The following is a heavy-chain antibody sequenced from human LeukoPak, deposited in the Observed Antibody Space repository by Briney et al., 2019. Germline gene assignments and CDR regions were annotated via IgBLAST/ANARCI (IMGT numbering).Heavy chain of an antibody. CDR2: ITDSGGTT. V-gene: IGHV3-23*01. CDR1: GFTFSTYA. Sequence: GGSLRPSCAASGFTFSTYATTCVRQAPGKGLEWVSGITDSGGTTYYADSVKGRFTISRDNSKNTLYLQMNSLRAEDTALYYCAKGRYYDSSGYCLLEYWGQGTLVTVSS. CDR3: AKGRYYDSSGYCLLEY. D-gene: IGHD3-22*01. J-gene: IGHJ4*02.